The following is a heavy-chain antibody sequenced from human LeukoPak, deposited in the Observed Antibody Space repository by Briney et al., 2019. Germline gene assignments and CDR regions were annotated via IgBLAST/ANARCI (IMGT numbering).Heavy chain of an antibody. Sequence: PSETLSLTCAVSGGSMSRYYWSWIRQPPGKGLEWIGYIFYSGSTNYNPSLKSRVTISVDTSKNQFPLRLSSVTAADTAVYYCARTIDCSSSSCSYGMDVWGQGTTVTVPS. J-gene: IGHJ6*02. CDR2: IFYSGST. V-gene: IGHV4-59*08. CDR1: GGSMSRYY. CDR3: ARTIDCSSSSCSYGMDV. D-gene: IGHD2-15*01.